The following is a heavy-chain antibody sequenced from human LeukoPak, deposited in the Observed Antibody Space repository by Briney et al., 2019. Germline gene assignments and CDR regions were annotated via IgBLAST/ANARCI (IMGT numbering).Heavy chain of an antibody. V-gene: IGHV3-53*01. J-gene: IGHJ4*02. CDR1: GFSVSDHY. CDR3: ARGAMSTFARFDS. Sequence: GGSLRLSCVVSGFSVSDHYMSWVRQAPGKGLQWLSVIFADDLTYYEDSIKGRSTISRDRSQNALYLQMKSLRAEDTAVYYCARGAMSTFARFDSWGQGTLVSVSS. CDR2: IFADDLT. D-gene: IGHD2/OR15-2a*01.